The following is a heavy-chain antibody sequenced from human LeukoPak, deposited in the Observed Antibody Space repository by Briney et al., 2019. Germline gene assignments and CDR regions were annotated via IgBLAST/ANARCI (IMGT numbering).Heavy chain of an antibody. CDR3: TTPRGRLWFGEPDAFDI. J-gene: IGHJ3*02. D-gene: IGHD3-10*01. CDR1: GFTFSNAW. CDR2: IKSKTDGGTT. V-gene: IGHV3-15*01. Sequence: GGSLRLSCAASGFTFSNAWMSWVRQAPGKGLEWVGRIKSKTDGGTTDYAAPVKGRFTISRDDSKNTLYLQMNSLKTEDTAVYYCTTPRGRLWFGEPDAFDIWGQGTMVTVSS.